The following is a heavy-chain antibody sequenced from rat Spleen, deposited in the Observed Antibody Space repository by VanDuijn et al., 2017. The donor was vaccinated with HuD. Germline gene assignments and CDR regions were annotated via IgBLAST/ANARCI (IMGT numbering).Heavy chain of an antibody. D-gene: IGHD4-1*01. Sequence: QVQLKESGPGLVQPSQTLSLTCTVSGFSLTSYHVHWVRQPPGKGLEWMGRIKNGGSTDYNSALKSRLNISRDTSKSQVFLKMNSLQTEDTAMYFCARYTGPGFFDYWGQGVMVTVSS. CDR3: ARYTGPGFFDY. V-gene: IGHV2-27*01. J-gene: IGHJ2*01. CDR1: GFSLTSYH. CDR2: IKNGGST.